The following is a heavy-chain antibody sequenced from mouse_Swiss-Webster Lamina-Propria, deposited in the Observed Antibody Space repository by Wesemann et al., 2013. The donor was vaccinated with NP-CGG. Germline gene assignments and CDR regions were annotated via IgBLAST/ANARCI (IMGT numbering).Heavy chain of an antibody. Sequence: QVQLQQSGAELARPGASVKLSCKASGYTFTSYWMQWVKQSPGQGLEWIGAIYPGDGDTRYTQKFKGKATLTADKSSSTAYMQLSSLASEDSAVYYCATSTMITRAWFAYWGQGTLVTVSA. J-gene: IGHJ3*01. V-gene: IGHV1-87*01. D-gene: IGHD2-4*01. CDR2: IYPGDGDT. CDR3: ATSTMITRAWFAY. CDR1: GYTFTSYW.